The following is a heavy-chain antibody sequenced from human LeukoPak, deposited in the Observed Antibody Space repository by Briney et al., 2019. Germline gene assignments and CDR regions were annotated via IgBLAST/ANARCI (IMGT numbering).Heavy chain of an antibody. CDR2: ISHDGATK. CDR3: ARARGRWHLLPLDF. V-gene: IGHV3-30*04. CDR1: GFSFSNFA. J-gene: IGHJ4*02. D-gene: IGHD1-26*01. Sequence: GGSLRLSCAASGFSFSNFAIHWVRQAPGKGLEWLAVISHDGATKHYADPVKGRFTISRDNSNNSLSLQMNSLSAEDTAVYYCARARGRWHLLPLDFWGQGTLVTVSS.